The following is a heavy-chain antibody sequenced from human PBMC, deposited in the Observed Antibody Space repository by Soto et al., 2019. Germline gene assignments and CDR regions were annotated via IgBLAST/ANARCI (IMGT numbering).Heavy chain of an antibody. CDR1: GYTFTSYA. Sequence: QVQLVQSGAEVKKPGASGKVSCKASGYTFTSYAMHWVRQAPGQRLEWMGWINAGNGNTKYSQKFQGRVTITRDTSASTDTSALSILSPVSRSVHDCETVPPGSGSYEDDPFDH. CDR3: ETVPPGSGSYEDDPFDH. V-gene: IGHV1-3*01. CDR2: INAGNGNT. D-gene: IGHD3-10*01. J-gene: IGHJ2*01.